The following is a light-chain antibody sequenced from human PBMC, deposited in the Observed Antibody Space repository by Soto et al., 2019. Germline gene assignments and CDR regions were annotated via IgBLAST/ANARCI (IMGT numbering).Light chain of an antibody. CDR2: GVN. CDR3: CSYAGISTFYV. CDR1: SSDVGSYNL. Sequence: QSALTQPASVSGSPGQSITISCTGTSSDVGSYNLVSWYQQHPGKAPKLMTYGVNKRPSGVSNRFSGSKSGNTASLTISGLQAEDEADYYCCSYAGISTFYVFGTGTKVTVL. J-gene: IGLJ1*01. V-gene: IGLV2-23*02.